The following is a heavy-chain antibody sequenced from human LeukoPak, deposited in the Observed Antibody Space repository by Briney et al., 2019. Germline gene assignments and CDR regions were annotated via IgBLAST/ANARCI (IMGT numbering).Heavy chain of an antibody. V-gene: IGHV1-2*06. J-gene: IGHJ6*02. CDR2: INPNSGDT. CDR3: ARGWELLPISYYYYGMDV. CDR1: GYTFTGYH. Sequence: ASVKVSCKASGYTFTGYHMHWVRQAPGQGLEWMGRINPNSGDTNYAQKFQGRVTMARDTSISTAYMELSRLRSDDTAVYYCARGWELLPISYYYYGMDVWGQGTTVTVSS. D-gene: IGHD1-26*01.